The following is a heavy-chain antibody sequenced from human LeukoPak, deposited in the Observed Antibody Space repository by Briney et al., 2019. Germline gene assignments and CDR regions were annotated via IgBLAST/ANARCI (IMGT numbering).Heavy chain of an antibody. Sequence: GGSLRLSCAASGFTFSSYAMSWVRQAPGKGLEWVSVISGRGGSTFYADSVKGRFTISRDNSKNSLYLQMDSLRAEDTAVYYCGKRGHNYGNRPLYSVDYGGQGTLVRVS. D-gene: IGHD2/OR15-2a*01. CDR2: ISGRGGST. V-gene: IGHV3-23*01. J-gene: IGHJ4*02. CDR3: GKRGHNYGNRPLYSVDY. CDR1: GFTFSSYA.